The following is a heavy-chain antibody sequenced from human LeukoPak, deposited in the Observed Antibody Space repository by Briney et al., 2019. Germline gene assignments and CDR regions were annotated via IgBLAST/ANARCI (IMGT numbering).Heavy chain of an antibody. Sequence: GGSLRLSCAASGFTFSTYNMNWVRQAPGKGLEWLSYISETSDIIYYADSVKGRFTISRDNAKNSLYLQMSSLRHEDTAVYYCARDAGTLESGNSDWSLNWFDSWGQGTLVTVSS. CDR1: GFTFSTYN. D-gene: IGHD3-9*01. CDR3: ARDAGTLESGNSDWSLNWFDS. V-gene: IGHV3-48*02. CDR2: ISETSDII. J-gene: IGHJ5*01.